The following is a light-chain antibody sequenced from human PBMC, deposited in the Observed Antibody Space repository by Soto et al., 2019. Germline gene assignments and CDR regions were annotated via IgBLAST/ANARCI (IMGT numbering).Light chain of an antibody. J-gene: IGLJ1*01. V-gene: IGLV2-14*01. CDR1: RSDVGHYNY. CDR2: DVS. CDR3: SSYTSSSTHNV. Sequence: QSVLTQPASVSGSPGQSITISCTGTRSDVGHYNYVSWYQQHPGKAPKVVIYDVSNRPSGISNRFSGSKSGNTASLTISGLQAEDEADYYCSSYTSSSTHNVFGTGTKVTVL.